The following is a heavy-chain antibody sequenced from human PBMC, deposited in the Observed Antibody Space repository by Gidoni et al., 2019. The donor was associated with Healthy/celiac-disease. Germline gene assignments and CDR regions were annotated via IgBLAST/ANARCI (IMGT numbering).Heavy chain of an antibody. CDR3: ARGAKPYYYDSSGYDWYFDL. CDR1: GGTFSSYT. Sequence: QVQLVQSGAEVKKPGSSVKVSCKASGGTFSSYTISWVRQAPGQGLEGMGRIIPILGIANYAQKFQGRVTITADKSTSTAYMELSSLRSEDTAVYYCARGAKPYYYDSSGYDWYFDLWGRGTLVTVSS. V-gene: IGHV1-69*02. D-gene: IGHD3-22*01. J-gene: IGHJ2*01. CDR2: IIPILGIA.